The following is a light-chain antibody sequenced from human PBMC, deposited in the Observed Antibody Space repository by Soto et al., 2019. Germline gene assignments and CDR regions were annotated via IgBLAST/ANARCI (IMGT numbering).Light chain of an antibody. CDR1: QSVGSSY. Sequence: EIGMAQSPATLSLSPGGRATLSCRASQSVGSSYLAWYQQKPGQAPRLVIYGASSRATGIPDRFSGSGSGTDFTLTISSLEPEDFAVYYCQQRSNWPGTFGQGTKV. J-gene: IGKJ1*01. CDR2: GAS. CDR3: QQRSNWPGT. V-gene: IGKV3D-20*02.